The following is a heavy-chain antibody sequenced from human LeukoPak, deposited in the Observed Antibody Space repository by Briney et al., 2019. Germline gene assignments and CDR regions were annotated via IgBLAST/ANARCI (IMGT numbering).Heavy chain of an antibody. CDR2: IYYSGST. V-gene: IGHV4-59*12. CDR3: ARSPYLYDGSDYYRMYYFDY. J-gene: IGHJ4*01. CDR1: GSSISSYY. D-gene: IGHD3-22*01. Sequence: SETLSLTCTVSGSSISSYYWSWIRQPPGKGLEWIGYIYYSGSTYYNPSLSSRVTISVDTSKNQFSLKLSSVTAADTAVYYCARSPYLYDGSDYYRMYYFDYWGQGTLVTVSS.